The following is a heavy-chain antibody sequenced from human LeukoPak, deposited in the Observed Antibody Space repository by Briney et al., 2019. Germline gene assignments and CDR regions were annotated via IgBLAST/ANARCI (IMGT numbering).Heavy chain of an antibody. CDR1: GYTFTSYG. CDR3: ARGGSSGYLDPLAFDY. D-gene: IGHD3-22*01. CDR2: ISAYNGNT. Sequence: GASVKVSCKASGYTFTSYGISWVRQAPGQGLEWMGWISAYNGNTNYAQKLQGRVTMTTDTYTSTAYMELRSLRSEDTAVYYCARGGSSGYLDPLAFDYWGQGTLVTVSS. J-gene: IGHJ4*02. V-gene: IGHV1-18*01.